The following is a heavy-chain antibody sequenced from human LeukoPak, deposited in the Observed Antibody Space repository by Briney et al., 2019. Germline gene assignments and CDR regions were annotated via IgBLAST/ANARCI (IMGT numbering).Heavy chain of an antibody. Sequence: SETLSLTGTVSGGSISSYYWSWIRQPPGKGLEWIGHIYDSGITNYNPSLKSRVSMSIDTSRNQFSLKLSSVTAADTAVYHCARWPGSHVWYYYGMDVWGQGTTVTVSS. CDR2: IYDSGIT. V-gene: IGHV4-59*01. CDR3: ARWPGSHVWYYYGMDV. CDR1: GGSISSYY. J-gene: IGHJ6*02. D-gene: IGHD5-12*01.